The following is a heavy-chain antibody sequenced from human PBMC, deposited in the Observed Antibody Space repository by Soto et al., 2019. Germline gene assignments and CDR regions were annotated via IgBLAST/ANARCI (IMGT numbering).Heavy chain of an antibody. J-gene: IGHJ4*02. CDR1: SASLSSSTYY. Sequence: QLQLQESGPGLVKPSETLSLTCSVSSASLSSSTYYWSWIRQPPGRGPEWIGSIYYSGNTYYKPSLKSRVSISIDTSRKQFSLKLPSVTAAATVVYYCASSSPFNYWGPGILVTVSS. CDR3: ASSSPFNY. CDR2: IYYSGNT. V-gene: IGHV4-39*01. D-gene: IGHD6-6*01.